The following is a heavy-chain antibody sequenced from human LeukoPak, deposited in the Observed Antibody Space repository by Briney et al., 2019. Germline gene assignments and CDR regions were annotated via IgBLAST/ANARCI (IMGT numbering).Heavy chain of an antibody. D-gene: IGHD4-17*01. CDR3: ARVLHKTYGDHTHDY. CDR1: GYTFTSYG. CDR2: ISAYNGNT. J-gene: IGHJ4*02. Sequence: ASVKVSCKASGYTFTSYGISRVRQAPGQGLEWMGWISAYNGNTNYAQKLQGRVTMTTDTSTSTAYMELRSLRSDDTAVYYCARVLHKTYGDHTHDYWGQGTLVTVSS. V-gene: IGHV1-18*01.